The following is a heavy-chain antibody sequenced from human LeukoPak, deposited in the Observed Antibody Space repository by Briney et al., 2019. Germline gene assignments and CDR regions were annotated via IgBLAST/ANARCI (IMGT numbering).Heavy chain of an antibody. CDR3: ARDAMRDSSSWYYFDY. Sequence: SGTLSLTCAVSGGSISSSNWWSWVRQPPGKGLEWIGEIYHSGSTNYNPSLKSRVTISVDKSKNQFSLKLSSVTAADTAVYYCARDAMRDSSSWYYFDYWGQGTLVTVSS. V-gene: IGHV4-4*02. J-gene: IGHJ4*02. CDR2: IYHSGST. CDR1: GGSISSSNW. D-gene: IGHD6-13*01.